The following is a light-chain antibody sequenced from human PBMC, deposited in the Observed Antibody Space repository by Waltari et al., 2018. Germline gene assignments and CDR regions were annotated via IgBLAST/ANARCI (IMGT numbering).Light chain of an antibody. CDR3: QQYDISPLT. CDR2: GAS. V-gene: IGKV3-20*01. Sequence: EIVLTQSPGTLSLSPGERATLSCRASQTGRTTYLAWYQQKPGQAPTLRIYGASSRATCIPDRFSGSGSGTDFSLTISSLEPEDFAVYYCQQYDISPLTFGGGTKVEIK. J-gene: IGKJ4*01. CDR1: QTGRTTY.